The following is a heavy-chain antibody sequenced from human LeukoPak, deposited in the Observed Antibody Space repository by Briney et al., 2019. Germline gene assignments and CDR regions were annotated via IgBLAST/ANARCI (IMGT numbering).Heavy chain of an antibody. CDR3: ARVGYYDILTGYYNNWFDP. D-gene: IGHD3-9*01. V-gene: IGHV4-39*07. CDR2: IYYSGST. Sequence: SETLSLTCTASGGSISSSSYYWGWIRQPPGKGLEWIGSIYYSGSTYYNPSLKSRVTISVDTSKNQFSLKLSSVTAADTAVYYCARVGYYDILTGYYNNWFDPWGQGTLVTVSS. J-gene: IGHJ5*02. CDR1: GGSISSSSYY.